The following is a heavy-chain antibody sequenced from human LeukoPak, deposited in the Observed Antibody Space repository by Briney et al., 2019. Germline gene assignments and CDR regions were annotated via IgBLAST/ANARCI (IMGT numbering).Heavy chain of an antibody. J-gene: IGHJ4*02. CDR2: ISYDGSNK. D-gene: IGHD6-13*01. Sequence: GGSLRLSCAASRFTFSSYAMHWVRQAPGKGLEWVAVISYDGSNKYYADSVKGRFTISRDNSKNTLYLQMNSLRAEDTAVYYCARDKFYSSSYFDYWGQGTLVTVSS. CDR3: ARDKFYSSSYFDY. V-gene: IGHV3-30*04. CDR1: RFTFSSYA.